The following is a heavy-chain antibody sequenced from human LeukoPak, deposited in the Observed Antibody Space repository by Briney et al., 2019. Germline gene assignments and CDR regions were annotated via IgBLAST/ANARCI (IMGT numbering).Heavy chain of an antibody. CDR1: GGSISSSSYY. D-gene: IGHD1-26*01. V-gene: IGHV4-39*01. CDR3: AIHSGSYDFFDY. Sequence: SETLSLTCTVSGGSISSSSYYWGWIRQPPGKGLEWIGSIYYSGSTYYNPSLKSRVTISVDTSKDQFSLKLSSVTAADTAVYYCAIHSGSYDFFDYWGQGTLVTVSS. J-gene: IGHJ4*02. CDR2: IYYSGST.